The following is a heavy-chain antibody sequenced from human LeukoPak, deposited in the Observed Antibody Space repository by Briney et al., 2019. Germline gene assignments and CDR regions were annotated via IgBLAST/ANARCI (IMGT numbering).Heavy chain of an antibody. J-gene: IGHJ4*02. D-gene: IGHD1-20*01. V-gene: IGHV1-46*01. CDR2: ISASGGTT. CDR3: ARDDNWKFDY. Sequence: ASVKVSCKASGGTFSSYAISWVRQAPGQGLEWMGIISASGGTTKYAQQFQGRVTMTRDMSASTVYMELSSLRSEDTAVYYCARDDNWKFDYWGQGTLVTVSS. CDR1: GGTFSSYA.